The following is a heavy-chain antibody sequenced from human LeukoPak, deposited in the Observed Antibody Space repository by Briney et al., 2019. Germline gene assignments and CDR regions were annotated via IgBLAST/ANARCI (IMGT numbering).Heavy chain of an antibody. CDR1: GFTFSSYA. V-gene: IGHV3-30*02. CDR2: IRYDGSNK. Sequence: GGSLRLSCATSGFTFSSYAMHWVRQAPGKGLEWVAFIRYDGSNKYYADSVKGLFTISRDNSKNTLYLQMNSLRAEDTAVYYCAKALDTSGYYPADAFDIWGQGTMVTVSS. J-gene: IGHJ3*02. CDR3: AKALDTSGYYPADAFDI. D-gene: IGHD3-22*01.